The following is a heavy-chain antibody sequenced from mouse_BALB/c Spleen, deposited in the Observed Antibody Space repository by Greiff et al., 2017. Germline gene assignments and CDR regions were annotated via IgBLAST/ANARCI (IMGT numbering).Heavy chain of an antibody. D-gene: IGHD2-1*01. V-gene: IGHV3-1*02. J-gene: IGHJ3*01. CDR2: IHYSGST. CDR3: ASPYGNLFAY. Sequence: VQLKESGPDLVKPSQSLSLTCTVTGYSITSGYSWHWIRQFTGNKLEWMGYIHYSGSTNYNPSLKSRISLTRDTSKNQFFLQLNSVTTEDPATYYCASPYGNLFAYWGQGTLVTVSA. CDR1: GYSITSGYS.